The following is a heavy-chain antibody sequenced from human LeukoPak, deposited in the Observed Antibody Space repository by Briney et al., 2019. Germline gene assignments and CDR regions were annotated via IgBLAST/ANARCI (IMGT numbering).Heavy chain of an antibody. D-gene: IGHD6-19*01. CDR2: ISSSSSTI. J-gene: IGHJ3*02. CDR1: GFTFSSYS. V-gene: IGHV3-48*01. Sequence: PGGSLRLSCAASGFTFSSYSMNWVRQAPGKGLEWVSYISSSSSTIYYADSVKGRFTISRDNAKNSLYLQMNSLRAEDTAVYYCASLRLEGGAFDIWGQGTMVTVSS. CDR3: ASLRLEGGAFDI.